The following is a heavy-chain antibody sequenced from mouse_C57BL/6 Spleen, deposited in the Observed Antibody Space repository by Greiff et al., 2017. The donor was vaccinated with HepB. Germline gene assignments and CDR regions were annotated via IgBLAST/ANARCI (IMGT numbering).Heavy chain of an antibody. CDR2: IYPGSGST. Sequence: VQLQQPGAELVKPGASVKMSCKASGYTFTSYWITWVKQRPGQGLEWIGDIYPGSGSTNYNEKFKSKATLTVDTSSSTAYMQLSSLTSEDSAVYYCARDDYDGGYAMDYWGQGTSVTVSS. V-gene: IGHV1-55*01. J-gene: IGHJ4*01. D-gene: IGHD2-4*01. CDR1: GYTFTSYW. CDR3: ARDDYDGGYAMDY.